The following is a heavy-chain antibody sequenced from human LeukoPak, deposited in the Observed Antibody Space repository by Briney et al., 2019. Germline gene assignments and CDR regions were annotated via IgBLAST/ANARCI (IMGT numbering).Heavy chain of an antibody. J-gene: IGHJ4*02. CDR1: GFAFSIYW. D-gene: IGHD3-22*01. V-gene: IGHV3-7*03. CDR2: IKQDGSER. Sequence: GGSLRLSCAASGFAFSIYWMSWVRQAPGKGLEWVANIKQDGSERYYVDSVKGRFTLSRDNAKNSLYLQMNSLRAEDTAVYYCARDRWSYDPQGGFDCWGQGTLVTVSS. CDR3: ARDRWSYDPQGGFDC.